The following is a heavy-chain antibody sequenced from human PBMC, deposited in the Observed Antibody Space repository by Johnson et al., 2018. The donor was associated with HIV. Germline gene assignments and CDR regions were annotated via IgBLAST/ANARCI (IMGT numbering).Heavy chain of an antibody. V-gene: IGHV3-66*01. J-gene: IGHJ3*02. Sequence: VQLVESGGGVVQPGRSLRLSCAASGFTVSSNYMSWVRQAPGKGLEWVSVIYSGGSTYYADSVKGRFTISRDNSKNTLYLQMNSLRAEDTAVYYCARDLIGGSAFDIWGQGTMVTVSS. CDR2: IYSGGST. CDR3: ARDLIGGSAFDI. CDR1: GFTVSSNY. D-gene: IGHD1-26*01.